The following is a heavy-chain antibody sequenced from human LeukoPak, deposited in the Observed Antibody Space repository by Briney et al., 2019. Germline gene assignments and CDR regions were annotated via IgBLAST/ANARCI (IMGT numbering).Heavy chain of an antibody. CDR1: GFTFSSYW. Sequence: HPGGSLRLSCAASGFTFSSYWMSWVRQAPGKGLEWVANIKQDGSEKYYVDSVKGRFTISRDNAKNSLYLQMNSLRAEDTAVYYCARDGPMVGEQLFDYWGQGTLVTVSS. D-gene: IGHD3-16*01. CDR2: IKQDGSEK. V-gene: IGHV3-7*01. J-gene: IGHJ4*02. CDR3: ARDGPMVGEQLFDY.